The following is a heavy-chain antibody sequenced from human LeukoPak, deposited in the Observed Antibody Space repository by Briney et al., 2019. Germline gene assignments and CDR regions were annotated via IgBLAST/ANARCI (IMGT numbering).Heavy chain of an antibody. Sequence: KPSETLSLTCTVSGGSISSSSYYWGWIRQPPGKGLEWIGSIYYSGNTYSNPSLKSRVTISVDTSKNQFSLRLTSVTAADTAVYYCARLTTVGCSSRSCYVDFWGQGTLVTVSS. V-gene: IGHV4-39*01. D-gene: IGHD2-2*01. J-gene: IGHJ4*02. CDR1: GGSISSSSYY. CDR3: ARLTTVGCSSRSCYVDF. CDR2: IYYSGNT.